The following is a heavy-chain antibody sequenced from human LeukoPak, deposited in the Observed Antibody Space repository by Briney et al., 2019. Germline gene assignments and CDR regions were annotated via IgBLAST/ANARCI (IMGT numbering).Heavy chain of an antibody. Sequence: GGSLRLSCAASGFTFSNSWMSWVRQAPEKGLEWVGRIKSNPDGGTTDYAAPVKGRFTISRDDSKNTLYLQMNSLKTEDTAVYYCTTLYGSGNYYWGQGTLVTVSS. CDR2: IKSNPDGGTT. D-gene: IGHD3-10*01. CDR3: TTLYGSGNYY. J-gene: IGHJ4*02. V-gene: IGHV3-15*01. CDR1: GFTFSNSW.